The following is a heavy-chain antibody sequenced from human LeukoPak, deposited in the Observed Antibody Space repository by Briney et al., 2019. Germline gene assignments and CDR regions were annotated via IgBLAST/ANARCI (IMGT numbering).Heavy chain of an antibody. CDR3: VRAYSSSWYINWFDP. J-gene: IGHJ5*02. Sequence: SETLSLTCTVSGYSISSGYYWGWIRQPPGKGLEWIGSIYHSGSTYYNPSLKSRVTMSVDTSKNQFSLKLSSVTAADTAVYYCVRAYSSSWYINWFDPWGQGTLVTVSS. V-gene: IGHV4-38-2*02. D-gene: IGHD6-13*01. CDR2: IYHSGST. CDR1: GYSISSGYY.